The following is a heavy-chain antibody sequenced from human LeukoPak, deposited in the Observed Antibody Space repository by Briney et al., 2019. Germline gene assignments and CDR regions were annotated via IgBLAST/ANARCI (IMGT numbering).Heavy chain of an antibody. Sequence: GESLKISCKASGYGFTSYWIVWVRQMPGKGLEWMGIIYPGDSNTRYSPSFQGQVTMSADKSINTAYLQWSSLKASDTAMYYCARFGPPSLRTPHFDYWGQGTLVTVSS. CDR2: IYPGDSNT. V-gene: IGHV5-51*01. J-gene: IGHJ4*02. CDR1: GYGFTSYW. D-gene: IGHD3-16*01. CDR3: ARFGPPSLRTPHFDY.